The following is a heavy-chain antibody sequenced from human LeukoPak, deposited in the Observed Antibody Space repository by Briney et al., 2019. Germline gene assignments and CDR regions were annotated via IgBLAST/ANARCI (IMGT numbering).Heavy chain of an antibody. CDR3: AKGGTWNDPEY. CDR2: ISGSGDST. Sequence: GGSLRLSCAASGFTFSSYAMSWVRQAPGKGLEWVSGISGSGDSTYYADSMKGRFTISRDNSKNTLNLQMNSLRAEDTAVYYCAKGGTWNDPEYWGQGTLVTVSS. CDR1: GFTFSSYA. D-gene: IGHD1-1*01. V-gene: IGHV3-23*01. J-gene: IGHJ4*02.